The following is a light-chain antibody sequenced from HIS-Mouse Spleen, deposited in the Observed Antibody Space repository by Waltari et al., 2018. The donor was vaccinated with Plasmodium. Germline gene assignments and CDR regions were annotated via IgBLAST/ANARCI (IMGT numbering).Light chain of an antibody. Sequence: IEMTQSPASLSASLGDRVTLSCRASQGIRNDLGWYQQKPGKAPRLLIYAASSMATGIPARFSGSGSGTEFTLTISSLQSEDFAAYYCQQDNNWPFTFGPGTKVEIK. CDR3: QQDNNWPFT. CDR2: AAS. CDR1: QGIRND. V-gene: IGKV3-15*01. J-gene: IGKJ3*01.